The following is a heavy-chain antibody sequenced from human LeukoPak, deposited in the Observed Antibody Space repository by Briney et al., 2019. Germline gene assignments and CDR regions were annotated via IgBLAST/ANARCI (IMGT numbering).Heavy chain of an antibody. CDR2: ISSGSSTI. J-gene: IGHJ6*03. Sequence: GGSLRLSCAASGFTFSSYEMNWVRQAPGKGLEWVSYISSGSSTIYYADSVQGRFTISRDNARNSLYLQMNSLRTEDTAVYHCARSYEYYLGSGYDMDVWGTGTTVTVSS. CDR1: GFTFSSYE. CDR3: ARSYEYYLGSGYDMDV. V-gene: IGHV3-48*03. D-gene: IGHD3-10*01.